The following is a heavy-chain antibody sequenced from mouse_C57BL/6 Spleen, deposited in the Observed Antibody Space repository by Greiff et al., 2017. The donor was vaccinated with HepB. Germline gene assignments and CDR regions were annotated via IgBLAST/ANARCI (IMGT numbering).Heavy chain of an antibody. Sequence: VQLQQPGAELVRPGSSVKLSCKASGYTFTSYWMDWVKQRPGQGLEWIGNIYPSDSETHYNQKFKDKATLTVDKSSSTAYMQLSSLTSEDSAVYYCARKGDYYGSSLYWYFDVWGTGTTVTVSS. V-gene: IGHV1-61*01. D-gene: IGHD1-1*01. CDR2: IYPSDSET. CDR3: ARKGDYYGSSLYWYFDV. CDR1: GYTFTSYW. J-gene: IGHJ1*03.